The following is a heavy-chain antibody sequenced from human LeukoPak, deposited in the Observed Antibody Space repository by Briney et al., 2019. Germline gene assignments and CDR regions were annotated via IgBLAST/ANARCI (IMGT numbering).Heavy chain of an antibody. J-gene: IGHJ4*02. CDR3: ATGGSRVQLWILAGWYYFDN. V-gene: IGHV1-24*01. CDR1: GHTLTELS. CDR2: FDPENGET. D-gene: IGHD5-18*01. Sequence: ASVKVSCEVSGHTLTELSMHWVRQAPGKGLEWMGGFDPENGETIYAQKFQGRVTMTEDTSTDTVYMELSSLRSEDTAVYYCATGGSRVQLWILAGWYYFDNWGQGTLVTVSS.